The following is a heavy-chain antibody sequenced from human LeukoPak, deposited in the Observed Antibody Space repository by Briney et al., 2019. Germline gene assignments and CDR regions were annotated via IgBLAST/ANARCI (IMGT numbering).Heavy chain of an antibody. J-gene: IGHJ5*02. CDR1: GGTLRSHI. CDR2: ITPIIGTT. CDR3: TRVNLRGSKYNWFDP. V-gene: IGHV1-69*08. D-gene: IGHD4-4*01. Sequence: SVKVSCKTSGGTLRSHIFSWVRQAPGQGLEWMGRITPIIGTTNYAQKFQGRVTITADTSTGTVYMEMSNLRSDDTAIYYCTRVNLRGSKYNWFDPWGQGTLVTVSS.